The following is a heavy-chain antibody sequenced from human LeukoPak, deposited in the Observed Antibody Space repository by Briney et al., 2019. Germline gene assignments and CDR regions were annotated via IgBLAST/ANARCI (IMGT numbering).Heavy chain of an antibody. CDR3: ARALDSSSSRYQAFEE. CDR1: GFTFSNYW. Sequence: SGGSLRLSCSASGFTFSNYWMSWVRQAPGKGLEWVANIKQDESEKYYVDSVKGRFTISRDNAKSSLYLQMNSLRAEDTAVYYCARALDSSSSRYQAFEEWGQGILVTVSS. J-gene: IGHJ4*02. CDR2: IKQDESEK. D-gene: IGHD2-2*01. V-gene: IGHV3-7*01.